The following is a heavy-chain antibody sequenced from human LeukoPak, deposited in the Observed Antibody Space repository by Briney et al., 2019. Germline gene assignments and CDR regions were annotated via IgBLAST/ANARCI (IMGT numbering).Heavy chain of an antibody. CDR2: ISAYNGNT. Sequence: VSVKVSCKASGYTFTSYGISWVRQAPGQGLEWMGWISAYNGNTNYAQKLQGRVTMTTDTSTSTAYMELRGLRSDDTAVYYCARALYYYDSSDADDYWGQGTLVTVSS. D-gene: IGHD3-22*01. CDR1: GYTFTSYG. CDR3: ARALYYYDSSDADDY. V-gene: IGHV1-18*01. J-gene: IGHJ4*02.